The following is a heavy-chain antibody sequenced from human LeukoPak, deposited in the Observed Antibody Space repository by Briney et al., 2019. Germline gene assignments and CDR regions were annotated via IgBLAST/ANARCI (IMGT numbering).Heavy chain of an antibody. D-gene: IGHD3-22*01. CDR3: ALYDSSGYYDY. Sequence: PSQTLSLTCAVSGGSISSGGYSWSWIRQPPGKGPEWIGYIYHSGSTYYNPSLKSRVTISVDRSKNQFSLKLSSVTAADTAVYYCALYDSSGYYDYWGQGTLVTVSS. V-gene: IGHV4-30-2*01. CDR1: GGSISSGGYS. CDR2: IYHSGST. J-gene: IGHJ4*02.